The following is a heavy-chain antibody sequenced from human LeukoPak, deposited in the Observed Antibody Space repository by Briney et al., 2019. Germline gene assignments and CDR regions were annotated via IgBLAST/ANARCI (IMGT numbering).Heavy chain of an antibody. Sequence: SETLSLTCTVSGGSISSYYWNWIRQPPGKGLEWIGYIYYSGSTNYNPSLKSRVTISVDTSKNQFSLKLSSVTAADTAVYYCARPRRGKMAARVAFDIWGQGTMVTVSS. V-gene: IGHV4-59*12. CDR1: GGSISSYY. CDR2: IYYSGST. CDR3: ARPRRGKMAARVAFDI. D-gene: IGHD5-24*01. J-gene: IGHJ3*02.